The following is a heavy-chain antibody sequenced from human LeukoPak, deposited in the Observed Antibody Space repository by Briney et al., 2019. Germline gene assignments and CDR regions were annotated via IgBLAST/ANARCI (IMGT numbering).Heavy chain of an antibody. CDR3: ARQCWAGTGFVN. CDR1: GGFTSSYY. D-gene: IGHD6-19*01. Sequence: PSETLSLTCTVSGGFTSSYYWCGIRQPPGKGLEWIGYIYYSGSTNYNPSLKSRLTISIDTSKNQFSLKLSSVTAADTAVYYCARQCWAGTGFVNRGQRTLVTVSS. V-gene: IGHV4-59*08. CDR2: IYYSGST. J-gene: IGHJ1*01.